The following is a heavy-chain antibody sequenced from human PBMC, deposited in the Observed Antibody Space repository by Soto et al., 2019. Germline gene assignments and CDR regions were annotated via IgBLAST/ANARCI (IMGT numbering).Heavy chain of an antibody. CDR1: GFTFTSSA. CDR2: IVVASGNT. V-gene: IGHV1-58*02. J-gene: IGHJ4*02. CDR3: AAITRITTLV. D-gene: IGHD3-3*01. Sequence: SVKVSCKASGFTFTSSAMQWVRQARGQRLEWIGWIVVASGNTNYAQKFQERVTITRYMSTSTAYMELSSLRSEDTAVYYCAAITRITTLVWGQGTLVTVSS.